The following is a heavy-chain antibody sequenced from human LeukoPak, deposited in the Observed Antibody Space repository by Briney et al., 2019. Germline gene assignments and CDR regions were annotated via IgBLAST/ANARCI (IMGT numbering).Heavy chain of an antibody. J-gene: IGHJ4*02. CDR1: GFTFSSYS. V-gene: IGHV3-21*01. CDR3: ARDNRAAAGPAHFDY. Sequence: PGGSLRLSCAASGFTFSSYSMNWVRQAPGKGLEWVSSISSSSSYIYYADSMKGRFTISRDNAKNSLYLQMNSLRAEDTAVYYCARDNRAAAGPAHFDYWGQGTLVTVSS. CDR2: ISSSSSYI. D-gene: IGHD6-13*01.